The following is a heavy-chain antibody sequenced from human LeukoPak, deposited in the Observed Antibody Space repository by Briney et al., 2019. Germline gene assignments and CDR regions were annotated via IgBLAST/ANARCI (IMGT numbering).Heavy chain of an antibody. CDR1: GGSFSGYY. V-gene: IGHV4-34*01. CDR3: ARGGFGYGDYDAVTWFDP. Sequence: ASETLSLTCAVYGGSFSGYYWSWIRQPPGKGLEWIGEINHSGSTNYNPSLKSRVTISADTSKNQFSLKLSSVTAADTAVYYCARGGFGYGDYDAVTWFDPWGQGTLVTVSS. J-gene: IGHJ5*02. D-gene: IGHD4-17*01. CDR2: INHSGST.